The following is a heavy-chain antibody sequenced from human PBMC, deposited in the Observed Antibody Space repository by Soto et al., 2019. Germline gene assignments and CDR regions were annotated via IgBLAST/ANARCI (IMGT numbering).Heavy chain of an antibody. CDR3: ARTEGFRSYGYTD. Sequence: QVQLVESGGGVARPGRYLTLSCTASGFPFNTYAMHWVRLPPGKGLEWVAAISYDGGSKYYADSVRDRLTISRDDSKSTLYLQMNRLRREDTAVYYCARTEGFRSYGYTDWCQGTVVNVSS. V-gene: IGHV3-30-3*01. CDR2: ISYDGGSK. J-gene: IGHJ4*02. D-gene: IGHD6-13*01. CDR1: GFPFNTYA.